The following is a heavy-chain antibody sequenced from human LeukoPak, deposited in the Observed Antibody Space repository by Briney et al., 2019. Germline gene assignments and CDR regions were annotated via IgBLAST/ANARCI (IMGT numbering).Heavy chain of an antibody. J-gene: IGHJ3*02. D-gene: IGHD3-16*02. CDR2: IYYSGST. CDR3: ARGSSPPLYYDYVWGSYRVDAFDI. Sequence: SETLSLTCTVSGDSISSSSSYWGWIRQPPGEGLDWIGSIYYSGSTYYNPSLKSRVTISVDTSKNQFSLKLSSVTAADTAVYYCARGSSPPLYYDYVWGSYRVDAFDIWGQGTMVTVSS. CDR1: GDSISSSSSY. V-gene: IGHV4-39*07.